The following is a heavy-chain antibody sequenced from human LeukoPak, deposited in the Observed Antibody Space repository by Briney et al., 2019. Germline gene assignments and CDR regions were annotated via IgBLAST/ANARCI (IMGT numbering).Heavy chain of an antibody. J-gene: IGHJ4*02. CDR3: ARYLGTIDWELLEGEYFDY. D-gene: IGHD1-26*01. Sequence: SETLSLTCTVSGGSISSSSYYWGWIRQPPGKGLEWIGSIYYSGSTYYNPSLKSRVTISVDTSKKQFSLKLSSVTAADTAVYYCARYLGTIDWELLEGEYFDYWGQGTLVTVST. CDR1: GGSISSSSYY. CDR2: IYYSGST. V-gene: IGHV4-39*01.